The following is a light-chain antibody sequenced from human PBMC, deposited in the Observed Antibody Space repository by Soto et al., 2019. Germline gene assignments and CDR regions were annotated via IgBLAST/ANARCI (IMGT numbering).Light chain of an antibody. Sequence: AIQLTQSPSSLSASVADRVTITCRASQGISNALAWYQQKPGKAPKLLMYDASNLESGVPSRFSGSGSGTDLTLTISSLQPEDFATYYCQQFNSYPITFGQGTRLEIK. V-gene: IGKV1-13*02. CDR2: DAS. CDR1: QGISNA. CDR3: QQFNSYPIT. J-gene: IGKJ5*01.